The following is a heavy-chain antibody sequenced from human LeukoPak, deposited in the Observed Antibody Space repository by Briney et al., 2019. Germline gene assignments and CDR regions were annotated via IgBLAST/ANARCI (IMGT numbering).Heavy chain of an antibody. CDR2: ISGSGGRT. V-gene: IGHV3-23*01. D-gene: IGHD4-17*01. Sequence: GGSPRLSCAASGFTFSNYAMSWVRQAPGKGLEWVSVISGSGGRTYYADSVKGRFTISRDNAKNSLYLQMNSLRAEDTAVYYCARGRNTVFDYWGQGTLVTVSS. CDR1: GFTFSNYA. CDR3: ARGRNTVFDY. J-gene: IGHJ4*02.